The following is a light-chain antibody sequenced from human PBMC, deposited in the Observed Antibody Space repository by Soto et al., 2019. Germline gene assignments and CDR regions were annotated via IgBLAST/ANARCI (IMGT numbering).Light chain of an antibody. CDR2: GAS. V-gene: IGKV3-20*01. CDR1: QSVSSSY. Sequence: EIVLTQSPCTLALSPGERATLSCRASQSVSSSYLAWYQQKPGQAPRLLIYGASTRATGIPARFSGSGSGTEFTLTISRLEPEDFAVYYCQHYGSSPPITFGQGTKVDIK. CDR3: QHYGSSPPIT. J-gene: IGKJ1*01.